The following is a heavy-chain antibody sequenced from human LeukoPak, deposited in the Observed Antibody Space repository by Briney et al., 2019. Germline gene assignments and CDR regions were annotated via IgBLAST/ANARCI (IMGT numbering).Heavy chain of an antibody. CDR2: INHSGST. CDR3: ARGRIVGAATAFDI. CDR1: GGSFSGYY. Sequence: TSSETLSLTCAVYGGSFSGYYWSWIRQPPGKGLEWIGEINHSGSTNYNPSLKSRVTISVDTSKNQFSLKLSSVTAADTAVYYCARGRIVGAATAFDIWGQGTMVTVSS. V-gene: IGHV4-34*01. J-gene: IGHJ3*02. D-gene: IGHD1-26*01.